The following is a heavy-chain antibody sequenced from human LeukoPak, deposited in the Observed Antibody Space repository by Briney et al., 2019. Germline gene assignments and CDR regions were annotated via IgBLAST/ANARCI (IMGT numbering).Heavy chain of an antibody. CDR1: GFTFSTYT. V-gene: IGHV3-21*01. CDR2: ISSSGRNI. D-gene: IGHD1-1*01. CDR3: ARDQRATASTGSYFDY. J-gene: IGHJ4*02. Sequence: GGSLRLSCAASGFTFSTYTMNWVRQAPGKGLEWVSSISSSGRNIYYADSVKGRFTISRDNAKNSLSLQMNSLRAEDTAVYYCARDQRATASTGSYFDYWGQGTLVTVSS.